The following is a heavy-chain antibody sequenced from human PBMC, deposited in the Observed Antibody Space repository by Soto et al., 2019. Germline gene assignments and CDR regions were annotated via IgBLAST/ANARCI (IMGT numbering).Heavy chain of an antibody. CDR1: CCSISIGSY. CDR3: ARGNYGDYAEG. Sequence: LSHTCAVSCCSISIGSYLGCIRQPPGKGLEWIGSIYHSGSTYYNPSLKSRFTISVDTSKNQFSLKLSSVTAADTAVYYCARGNYGDYAEGWGQGTL. D-gene: IGHD4-17*01. J-gene: IGHJ4*02. V-gene: IGHV4-38-2*01. CDR2: IYHSGST.